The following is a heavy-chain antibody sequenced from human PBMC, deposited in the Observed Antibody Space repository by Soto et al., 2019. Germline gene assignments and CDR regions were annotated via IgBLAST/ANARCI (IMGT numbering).Heavy chain of an antibody. D-gene: IGHD1-26*01. V-gene: IGHV3-74*01. CDR1: GFTLSRHW. J-gene: IGHJ6*02. CDR3: ARVRSGNYYLVAYEYYGMDV. CDR2: INSDGSST. Sequence: EVQLVESGGGLVQPGGSLRLSCAASGFTLSRHWMHWVRQAPGTGLVWVSRINSDGSSTSYADSVKGRFTISRDNANNYMYLRMTSLRAEDTAVYYCARVRSGNYYLVAYEYYGMDVWGQWATVTVSS.